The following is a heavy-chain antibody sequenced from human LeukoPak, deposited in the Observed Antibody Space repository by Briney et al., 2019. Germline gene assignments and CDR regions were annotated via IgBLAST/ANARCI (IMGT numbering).Heavy chain of an antibody. CDR2: IYSSGST. D-gene: IGHD5-12*01. CDR3: ARGGYSDYDLNFDY. Sequence: SETLSLTCTVSGGSISSGSYYWSWIRQPAGKGLEWIGRIYSSGSTNYNPSLNSRVTISVDTSKNQFSLRLSSVTAADTAVYFCARGGYSDYDLNFDYWGQGTLVTVSS. V-gene: IGHV4-61*02. J-gene: IGHJ4*02. CDR1: GGSISSGSYY.